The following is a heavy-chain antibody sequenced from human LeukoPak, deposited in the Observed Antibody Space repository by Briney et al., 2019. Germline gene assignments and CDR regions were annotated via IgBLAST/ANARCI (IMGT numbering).Heavy chain of an antibody. V-gene: IGHV3-7*01. J-gene: IGHJ6*03. CDR3: ARIGEFMGYYYYYYMDV. D-gene: IGHD3-10*01. Sequence: PGGSLRLSCAASGFTFSSYWMSWVRQAPGKGLEWVANIKEDGSEKSYVDSVKGRFTISRDNAKNSLYLQMNSLRAEDTAVYYCARIGEFMGYYYYYYMDVWGKGTTVTISS. CDR1: GFTFSSYW. CDR2: IKEDGSEK.